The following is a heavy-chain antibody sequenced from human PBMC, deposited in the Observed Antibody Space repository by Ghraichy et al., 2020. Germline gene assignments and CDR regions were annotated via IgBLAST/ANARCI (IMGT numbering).Heavy chain of an antibody. V-gene: IGHV4-4*07. Sequence: SETLSLTCTVSGGSISNYFWSWIRQPAGKGLEWIGRIHTTGSTNYNPSLKSRVSMSGDTTKKQISLKLRSVTAADTAVYYCVGDQGFTLVGDAFDIWGQGTGVTVSS. D-gene: IGHD1-26*01. CDR2: IHTTGST. J-gene: IGHJ3*02. CDR1: GGSISNYF. CDR3: VGDQGFTLVGDAFDI.